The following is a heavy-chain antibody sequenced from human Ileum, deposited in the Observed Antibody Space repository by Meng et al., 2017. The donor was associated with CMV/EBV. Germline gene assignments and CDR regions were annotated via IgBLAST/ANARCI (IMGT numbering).Heavy chain of an antibody. CDR3: ARGTHWNVPGGYFDY. CDR2: ISSSSSYI. CDR1: GFTFSSYS. J-gene: IGHJ4*02. Sequence: GGSLRLSCAASGFTFSSYSMNWVRQAPGKGLEWVSSISSSSSYIYYADSVKGRFTISRDNAKNSLYLQMNSLRAEDTAVYYCARGTHWNVPGGYFDYWGQGTLVTVS. D-gene: IGHD3-10*02. V-gene: IGHV3-21*01.